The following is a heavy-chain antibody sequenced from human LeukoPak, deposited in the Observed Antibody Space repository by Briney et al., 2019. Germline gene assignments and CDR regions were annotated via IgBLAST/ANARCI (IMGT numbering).Heavy chain of an antibody. D-gene: IGHD2-15*01. CDR3: GRDALVGYFSYYYMDV. CDR2: ISNSGST. J-gene: IGHJ6*03. V-gene: IGHV4-59*11. CDR1: GCAITSHY. Sequence: SETLSLTFTVSGCAITSHYWTWIRQSPVKGLEWIGDISNSGSTSYNPSLKSRVTISIDTSHNPFSPKLSSVTAAEPAVYYCGRDALVGYFSYYYMDVWGKGTTVTVSS.